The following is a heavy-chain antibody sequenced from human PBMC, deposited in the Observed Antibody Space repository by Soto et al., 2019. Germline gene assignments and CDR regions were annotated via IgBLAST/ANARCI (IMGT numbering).Heavy chain of an antibody. V-gene: IGHV3-30-3*01. Sequence: RLSCAASGFTFSSYAMHWVRQAPGKGLEWVAVISYDGSNKYYADSVKGRFTISRDNSKNTLYLQMNSLRAEGTAVYYCARVGWFSGDGYSPGDYWGQGPLVTVSS. D-gene: IGHD1-26*01. CDR3: ARVGWFSGDGYSPGDY. CDR1: GFTFSSYA. CDR2: ISYDGSNK. J-gene: IGHJ4*02.